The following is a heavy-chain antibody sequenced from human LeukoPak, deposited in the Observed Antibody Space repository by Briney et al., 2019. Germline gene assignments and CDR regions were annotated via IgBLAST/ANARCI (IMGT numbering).Heavy chain of an antibody. V-gene: IGHV3-23*01. D-gene: IGHD6-19*01. J-gene: IGHJ4*02. CDR3: ASGMAMTGDGPFDF. Sequence: GGSLRLSCVVSGFTFTNYGMAWVRQAPGKGLEGVSGVSNRDDSAYYADSVKGRFSVSRDNSKNTLHLQMNSLRDEDTALYYCASGMAMTGDGPFDFWGQGTRVTVSS. CDR1: GFTFTNYG. CDR2: VSNRDDSA.